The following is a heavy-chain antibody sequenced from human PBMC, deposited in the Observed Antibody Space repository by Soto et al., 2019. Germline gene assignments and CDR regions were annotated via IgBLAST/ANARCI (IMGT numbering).Heavy chain of an antibody. D-gene: IGHD2-15*01. J-gene: IGHJ4*02. Sequence: SETLSLTCTVSGGSISSYYWSWIRQPPGKGLEWIGCIYYSGSTNYNPSLKSRVTISVDTSKNQFSLRLSSVTAADTAVYYCARHTPAISISDHWGQGTLVTVSS. V-gene: IGHV4-59*08. CDR2: IYYSGST. CDR1: GGSISSYY. CDR3: ARHTPAISISDH.